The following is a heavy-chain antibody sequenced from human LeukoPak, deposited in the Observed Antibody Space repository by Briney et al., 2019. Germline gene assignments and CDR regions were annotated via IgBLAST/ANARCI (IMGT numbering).Heavy chain of an antibody. CDR1: GYSFTSYW. D-gene: IGHD6-13*01. V-gene: IGHV5-51*01. J-gene: IGHJ4*02. CDR3: AGGDSSSWYSIVY. Sequence: GESLKISCKGSGYSFTSYWIGWVRQMPGKGQEWMGIIYPGDSDTRYSPSFQGQVTISADKSISTAYLQWSSLKASDTAMYYCAGGDSSSWYSIVYWGQGTLVTVSS. CDR2: IYPGDSDT.